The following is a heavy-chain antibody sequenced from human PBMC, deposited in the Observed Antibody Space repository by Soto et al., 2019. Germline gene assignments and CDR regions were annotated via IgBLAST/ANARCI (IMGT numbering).Heavy chain of an antibody. J-gene: IGHJ4*02. D-gene: IGHD4-17*01. CDR3: ARGRALYGDYGPTYFDY. Sequence: SETLSLTCAVYGGSFSGYYWSWIRQPPGKGLEWIGEINHSGSTNYNPSLKSRVTISVDTSKNQFSLKLSSVTAADTAVYYCARGRALYGDYGPTYFDYWGQGTLVTVSS. CDR2: INHSGST. CDR1: GGSFSGYY. V-gene: IGHV4-34*01.